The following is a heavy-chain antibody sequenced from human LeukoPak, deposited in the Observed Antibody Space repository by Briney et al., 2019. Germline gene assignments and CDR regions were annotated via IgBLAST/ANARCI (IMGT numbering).Heavy chain of an antibody. CDR3: ARWSEVYYDSSGYYYVSVGFDY. J-gene: IGHJ4*02. CDR2: IKQDGSEK. V-gene: IGHV3-7*01. Sequence: GGSLRLSCAASGFTISTYWMSWVRQAPGKGLEWVANIKQDGSEKYYVDSVKGRFTISRDNAKNSLYLQMNSLRAEDTAVYYCARWSEVYYDSSGYYYVSVGFDYWGQGTLVTVSS. CDR1: GFTISTYW. D-gene: IGHD3-22*01.